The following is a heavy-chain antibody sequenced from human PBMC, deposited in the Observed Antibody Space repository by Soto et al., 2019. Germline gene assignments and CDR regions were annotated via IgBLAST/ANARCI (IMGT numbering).Heavy chain of an antibody. Sequence: QVQLVQSGAEVRKPGSSVKVSCKASRDTFNDYAITWVRQAPGQGLEWMGGIIPVLGTTKYAQKFQGRVTMTADESTSTAYMELNSLTSEDRAVYYCAAGGSNGYIRWGQGTQVRVSS. CDR3: AAGGSNGYIR. CDR1: RDTFNDYA. V-gene: IGHV1-69*01. J-gene: IGHJ4*02. CDR2: IIPVLGTT. D-gene: IGHD2-2*02.